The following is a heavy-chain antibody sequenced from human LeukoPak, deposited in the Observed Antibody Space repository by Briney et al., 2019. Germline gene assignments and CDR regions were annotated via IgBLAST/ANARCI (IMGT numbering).Heavy chain of an antibody. D-gene: IGHD3-16*01. CDR2: INSDGCST. CDR1: GFTFSTYS. J-gene: IGHJ4*02. CDR3: ARASEGAFDY. V-gene: IGHV3-74*01. Sequence: GGSLRLSCAASGFTFSTYSMNWVRQAPGKGLVWVSRINSDGCSTSYADSVKGRFTISRDNAKNTLYLQMNSLRAEDTAVYYCARASEGAFDYWGQGTLVTVSS.